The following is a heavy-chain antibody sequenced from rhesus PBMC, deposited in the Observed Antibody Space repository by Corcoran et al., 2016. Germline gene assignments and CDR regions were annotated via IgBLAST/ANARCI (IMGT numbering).Heavy chain of an antibody. D-gene: IGHD4-29*01. V-gene: IGHV2S2*01. J-gene: IGHJ4*01. CDR1: GFSLSTSGMR. Sequence: QVTLKESGPALLKPTQTLTLTCTFSGFSLSTSGMRFSGILQPPGKALEWLKRIDWEDDKYYSTSLKSRLTISKDTSKNQVVLTMTNMDPVDTATYYGARTRYYGSSYYFDYWGQGVLVTVSS. CDR2: IDWEDDK. CDR3: ARTRYYGSSYYFDY.